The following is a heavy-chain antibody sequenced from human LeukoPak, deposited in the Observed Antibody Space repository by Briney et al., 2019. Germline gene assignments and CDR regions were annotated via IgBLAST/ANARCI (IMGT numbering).Heavy chain of an antibody. D-gene: IGHD6-13*01. CDR3: ARHASYSSSWTDFDY. V-gene: IGHV4-39*01. CDR1: GGSISSSTYY. CDR2: IYYSGST. Sequence: SETLSLTCTVSGGSISSSTYYWGWIRQPPGKGLEWIGNIYYSGSTYYNPSLKSRVTISVDTSKNQFSLELSSLTAADTAIYYCARHASYSSSWTDFDYWGQGALVTVS. J-gene: IGHJ4*02.